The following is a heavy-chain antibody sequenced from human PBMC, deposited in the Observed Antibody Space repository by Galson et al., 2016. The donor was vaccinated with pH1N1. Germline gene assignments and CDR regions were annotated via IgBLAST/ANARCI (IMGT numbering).Heavy chain of an antibody. J-gene: IGHJ3*01. CDR2: IYPGDSDT. Sequence: QSGAEVKKAGESLKISCKASGSSFTTYWIGWVRQVPGKGLEWMGNIYPGDSDTTYSPSFQGQVTFSVDKSITTAFLPWNSLEASDTAIYYCAKRGGSLRPGAFDFWGQGTLVSVSS. CDR1: GSSFTTYW. V-gene: IGHV5-51*01. D-gene: IGHD3-16*01. CDR3: AKRGGSLRPGAFDF.